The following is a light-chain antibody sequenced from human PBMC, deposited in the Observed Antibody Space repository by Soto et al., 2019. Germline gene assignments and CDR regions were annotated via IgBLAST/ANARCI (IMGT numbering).Light chain of an antibody. J-gene: IGLJ3*02. V-gene: IGLV1-44*01. CDR3: STWDGSLNGWV. Sequence: QSVLTQPPSVSGTPGLRVTISCSGGSSNIGSDTVNWYQQLPGAAPKLLIFNDDQRPSGVPDRFSGSRSGTSASLVISGLQSEDEADYFCSTWDGSLNGWVFGGGTKLTVL. CDR2: NDD. CDR1: SSNIGSDT.